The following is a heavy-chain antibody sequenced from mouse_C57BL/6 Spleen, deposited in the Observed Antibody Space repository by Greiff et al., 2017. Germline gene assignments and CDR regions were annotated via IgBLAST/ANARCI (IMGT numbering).Heavy chain of an antibody. Sequence: QVQLKESGPELVKPGASVKISCKASGYAFSSSWMNWVKQRPGKGLEWIGRIYPGDGDTNYNGKFKGKATLTADKSSSTAYMQLSSLTSEDSAVYFCARSETAQATKGFAYWGQGTLVTVSA. D-gene: IGHD3-2*02. J-gene: IGHJ3*01. CDR1: GYAFSSSW. CDR3: ARSETAQATKGFAY. V-gene: IGHV1-82*01. CDR2: IYPGDGDT.